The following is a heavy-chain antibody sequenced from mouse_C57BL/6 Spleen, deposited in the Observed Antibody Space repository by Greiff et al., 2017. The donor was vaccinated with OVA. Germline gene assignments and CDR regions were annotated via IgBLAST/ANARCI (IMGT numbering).Heavy chain of an antibody. CDR2: INPGSGGT. CDR3: ARSEYYGSSHYYYAMDY. CDR1: GYAFTNYL. D-gene: IGHD1-1*01. V-gene: IGHV1-54*01. Sequence: VQLQQSGAELVRPGTSVKVSCKASGYAFTNYLIEWVKQRPGQGLEWIGVINPGSGGTNYNEKFKGKATLTADKSSSTAYMQLSSLTSEDSAVYFCARSEYYGSSHYYYAMDYWGQGTSVTVSS. J-gene: IGHJ4*01.